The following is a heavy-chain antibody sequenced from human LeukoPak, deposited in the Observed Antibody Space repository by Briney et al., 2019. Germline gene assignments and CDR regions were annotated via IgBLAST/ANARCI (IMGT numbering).Heavy chain of an antibody. CDR1: GGSFSGYY. Sequence: SETLSLTCAVYGGSFSGYYWSWIRQPPGKGLEWIGEINHSGSTNYNPSLKSRVTISVDTSKNQFSLKLSSVTAADTAAYYCARRDRPGMLDYWGQGTLVTVSS. D-gene: IGHD2-8*01. V-gene: IGHV4-34*01. CDR2: INHSGST. CDR3: ARRDRPGMLDY. J-gene: IGHJ4*02.